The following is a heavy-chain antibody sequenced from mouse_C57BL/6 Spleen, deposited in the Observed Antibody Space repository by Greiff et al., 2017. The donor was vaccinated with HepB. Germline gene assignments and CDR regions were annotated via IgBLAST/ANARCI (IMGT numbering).Heavy chain of an antibody. Sequence: VQLKESVAELVRPGASVKLSCTASGFNIKNTYMHWVKQRPEQGLEWIGRIDPANGNTKYAPKFQGKATITADTSSNTAYLQLSSLTSEDTAIYYCARGVITTVVARYFDVWGTGTTVTVSS. CDR2: IDPANGNT. D-gene: IGHD1-1*01. V-gene: IGHV14-3*01. J-gene: IGHJ1*03. CDR3: ARGVITTVVARYFDV. CDR1: GFNIKNTY.